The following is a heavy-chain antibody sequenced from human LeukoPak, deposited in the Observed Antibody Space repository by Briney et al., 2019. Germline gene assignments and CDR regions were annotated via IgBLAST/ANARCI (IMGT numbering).Heavy chain of an antibody. Sequence: GGSLRLSCSASGFTFNRFYLHWVRQAPGKGLEFVSHISSNGATTYYADSVKGRFTISRDNSKNTLYLQMNSLRAEDTAVYYCARDRWGDGYNLVYWGQGTLVTVSS. V-gene: IGHV3-64*04. J-gene: IGHJ4*02. CDR1: GFTFNRFY. CDR3: ARDRWGDGYNLVY. CDR2: ISSNGATT. D-gene: IGHD5-24*01.